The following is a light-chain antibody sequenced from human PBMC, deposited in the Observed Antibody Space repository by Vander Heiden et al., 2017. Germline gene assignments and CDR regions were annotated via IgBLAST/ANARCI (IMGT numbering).Light chain of an antibody. Sequence: SVLPHPPSASGTPGLRVTCACSGRSANIAINTVSWYQQLPGTAPKLRIYNNDQRPSGVPDRFSGSKSGTSASLAISGLQSEDEADYRCAAWDDTLNGPDVVFGGGTKLTVL. CDR1: SANIAINT. J-gene: IGLJ2*01. V-gene: IGLV1-44*01. CDR2: NND. CDR3: AAWDDTLNGPDVV.